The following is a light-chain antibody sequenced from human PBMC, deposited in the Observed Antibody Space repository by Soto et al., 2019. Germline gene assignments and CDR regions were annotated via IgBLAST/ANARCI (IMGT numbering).Light chain of an antibody. CDR3: QQYNNWPPRWT. CDR1: QSVTSN. CDR2: AAS. J-gene: IGKJ1*01. V-gene: IGKV3-15*01. Sequence: IVMTQSPATLSVSPGERATLSCRASQSVTSNLAWYQQKPGQAPRLLIYAASTRATGIPARFSGSGSGTEFTLTISSLQSEDFAVYYCQQYNNWPPRWTFGQGTKVEIK.